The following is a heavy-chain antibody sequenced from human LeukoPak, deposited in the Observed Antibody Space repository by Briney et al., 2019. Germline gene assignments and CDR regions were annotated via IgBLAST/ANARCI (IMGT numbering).Heavy chain of an antibody. V-gene: IGHV3-48*02. J-gene: IGHJ4*02. D-gene: IGHD3-22*01. CDR3: ARGRGIVVIHYFDY. Sequence: GGSLRLSCAASGFTFSGYSISWVRQAPGKGLEWVSYISSSGSTLYYADSVKGRFTISRDNAKNSLYLQMNSLRDEDTAVYYCARGRGIVVIHYFDYWGQGTLVTVSS. CDR2: ISSSGSTL. CDR1: GFTFSGYS.